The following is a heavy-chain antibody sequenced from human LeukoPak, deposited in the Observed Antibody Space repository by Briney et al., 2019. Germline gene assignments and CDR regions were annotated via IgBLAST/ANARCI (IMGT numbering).Heavy chain of an antibody. V-gene: IGHV3-23*01. CDR3: AKPRSGSGSFFRGYSFDY. J-gene: IGHJ4*02. D-gene: IGHD3-10*01. Sequence: GGSLRLSCAASGFTFSTYAMSWVRQTPGKGLEWVSDISGNGADTYYADSVKGRLTIPRDNFKNTLYLQMNSLRAEDTAVYYCAKPRSGSGSFFRGYSFDYWGQGTLVTVSS. CDR2: ISGNGADT. CDR1: GFTFSTYA.